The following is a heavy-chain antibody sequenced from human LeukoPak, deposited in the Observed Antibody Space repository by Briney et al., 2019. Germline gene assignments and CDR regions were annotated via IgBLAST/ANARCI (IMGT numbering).Heavy chain of an antibody. CDR3: ARRHSYCTSSSCYLYFDN. CDR1: GYSFATYW. V-gene: IGHV5-51*01. CDR2: IYPQDSDT. J-gene: IGHJ4*02. Sequence: GESLKISCNGSGYSFATYWIGWVRQMPGKGLEWMGDIYPQDSDTKYSPSFQGQVTISADTSLNTAYLHWSSLHASDTAIYFCARRHSYCTSSSCYLYFDNWGQGALVTVSS. D-gene: IGHD2-2*01.